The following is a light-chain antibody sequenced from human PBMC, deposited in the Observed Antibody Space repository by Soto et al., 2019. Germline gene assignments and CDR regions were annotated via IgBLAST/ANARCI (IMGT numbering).Light chain of an antibody. Sequence: DIVLTQSPATLSLSPGEIATLSCRANQRSGDYLAWYPQKPGQALRLLIYDESNRAGRTQARFGGSGSDSDYTRHISRLQPEDLAVSYCQQRYVWPITFGQGRRLDFK. CDR3: QQRYVWPIT. V-gene: IGKV3-11*01. CDR1: QRSGDY. J-gene: IGKJ5*01. CDR2: DES.